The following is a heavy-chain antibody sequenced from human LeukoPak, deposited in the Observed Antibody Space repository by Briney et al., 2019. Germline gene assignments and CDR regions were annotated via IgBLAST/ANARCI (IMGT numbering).Heavy chain of an antibody. D-gene: IGHD3-10*01. J-gene: IGHJ5*01. V-gene: IGHV4-30-2*01. CDR3: ARSRQASGLFNS. CDR1: GYAITSGGFS. Sequence: SETLSLTCTVSGYAITSGGFSWNWLRQPPGKGLEWIGCIYDRGPAYYNPSLKSRLTISVDRPKNQFFLNVTSLTAADTAVYYCARSRQASGLFNSWGQGTLVVVSS. CDR2: IYDRGPA.